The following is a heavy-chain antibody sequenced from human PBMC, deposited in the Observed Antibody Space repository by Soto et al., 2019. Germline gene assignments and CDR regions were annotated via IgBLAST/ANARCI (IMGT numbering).Heavy chain of an antibody. D-gene: IGHD6-19*01. CDR1: GFTFSSYG. CDR3: ALSEYSSGWRYYYYYGMDV. CDR2: IWYDGSNK. V-gene: IGHV3-33*01. J-gene: IGHJ6*02. Sequence: GGSLRLSCAASGFTFSSYGMHWVRQAPGKGLEWVAVIWYDGSNKYYADSVKGRFTISRDNSKNTLYLQMNSLRAEDTAVYYCALSEYSSGWRYYYYYGMDVWGQGTTVTVSS.